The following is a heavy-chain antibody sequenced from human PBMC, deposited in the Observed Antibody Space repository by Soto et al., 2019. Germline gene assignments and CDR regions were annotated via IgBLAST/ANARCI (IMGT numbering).Heavy chain of an antibody. V-gene: IGHV1-3*01. Sequence: ASVKVSCKASGYTFTNYAMHWVRQAPGQRLEWMGWINAGNGNTKFSQKFQDRVTITRDTSASTAYMELSSLRVDDTAVYYCAREVAGGSYFWGQGPLVTVSS. D-gene: IGHD3-10*01. CDR1: GYTFTNYA. CDR3: AREVAGGSYF. CDR2: INAGNGNT. J-gene: IGHJ4*02.